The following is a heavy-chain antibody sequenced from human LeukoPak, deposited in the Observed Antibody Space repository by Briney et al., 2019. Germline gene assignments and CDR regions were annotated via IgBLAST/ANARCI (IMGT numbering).Heavy chain of an antibody. CDR2: VNTDNTKS. CDR3: AMSVEMAAIPSFDY. V-gene: IGHV1-3*04. D-gene: IGHD5-24*01. CDR1: GYIFTTHY. Sequence: ASVKVSCKTSGYIFTTHYIHWMRQAPGQRLEWLGRVNTDNTKSEYSQKFQGRVIITRDTSASTAYMEMSGLRSEDTAMYYCAMSVEMAAIPSFDYWGQGTLVTVSS. J-gene: IGHJ4*02.